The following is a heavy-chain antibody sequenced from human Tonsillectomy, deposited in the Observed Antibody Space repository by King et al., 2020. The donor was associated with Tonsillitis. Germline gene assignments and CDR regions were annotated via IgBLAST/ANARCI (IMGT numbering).Heavy chain of an antibody. J-gene: IGHJ3*02. CDR3: ARALFDAFDI. CDR1: GFTFSSDW. Sequence: VQLVESGGGLVQPGGSLRVSCAASGFTFSSDWMSWVRQAPGKGLEWVANIKQDGSEKYYVDSVKGRFTISRENAKNTLYLQMNSLRAEDTAVYYCARALFDAFDIWGQGTMVTVSS. V-gene: IGHV3-7*01. CDR2: IKQDGSEK.